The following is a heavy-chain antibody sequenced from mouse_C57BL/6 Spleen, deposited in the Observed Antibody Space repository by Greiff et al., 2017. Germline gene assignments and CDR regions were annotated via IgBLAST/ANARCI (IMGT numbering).Heavy chain of an antibody. CDR1: GYTFTDYY. V-gene: IGHV1-19*01. Sequence: VQLQQSGPVLVKPGASVKMSCKASGYTFTDYYMNWVKQSHGKGLEWIGVINPYNGGTSYNQKFKGKATLTVDKSSSTAYMELNSLTSEDSAVYYCARDGNYFDYWGQGTTLTVSS. D-gene: IGHD2-1*01. CDR3: ARDGNYFDY. CDR2: INPYNGGT. J-gene: IGHJ2*01.